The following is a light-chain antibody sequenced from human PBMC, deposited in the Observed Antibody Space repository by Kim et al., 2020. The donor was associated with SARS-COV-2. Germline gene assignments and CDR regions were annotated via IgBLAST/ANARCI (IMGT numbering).Light chain of an antibody. CDR2: EVS. CDR3: CSYAGTPLV. Sequence: QSALTQPASVSGSPGQSITISCTGTSSDVGSYNLVSWYQQHPGKAPKLMIYEVSKRPSGVSNRVSGSKSGNTASLTISGLQAEDEADYYCCSYAGTPLVFGTGTKVTVL. V-gene: IGLV2-23*02. CDR1: SSDVGSYNL. J-gene: IGLJ1*01.